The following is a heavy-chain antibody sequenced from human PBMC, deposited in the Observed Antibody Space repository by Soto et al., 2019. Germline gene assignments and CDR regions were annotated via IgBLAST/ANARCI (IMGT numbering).Heavy chain of an antibody. Sequence: SVKVSCKASGYTFTSYDISWVRQAPGQGLEWMGGIIPIFGTANYAQKFQGRVTITADESTSTAYMELSSLRSEDTAVYYCARDSRYYDFWSGSRLRGYYYYGMDVWGQGTTVTVS. CDR2: IIPIFGTA. CDR1: GYTFTSYD. D-gene: IGHD3-3*01. J-gene: IGHJ6*02. CDR3: ARDSRYYDFWSGSRLRGYYYYGMDV. V-gene: IGHV1-69*13.